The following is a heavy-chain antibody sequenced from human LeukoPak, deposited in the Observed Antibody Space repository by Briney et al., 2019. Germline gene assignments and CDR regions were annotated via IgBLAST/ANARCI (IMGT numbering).Heavy chain of an antibody. D-gene: IGHD4-17*01. CDR3: ARDPDYGDDPYYYYYMDV. Sequence: PSETLSLTCTVSGVSISSYYWSWVRQPAGKGLEWVGRIYTSGSTNYNPSLKSRVTMSVDTSKNQFSLKLSSVTAADTAVYYCARDPDYGDDPYYYYYMDVWGKGTTVTVSS. CDR2: IYTSGST. J-gene: IGHJ6*03. V-gene: IGHV4-4*07. CDR1: GVSISSYY.